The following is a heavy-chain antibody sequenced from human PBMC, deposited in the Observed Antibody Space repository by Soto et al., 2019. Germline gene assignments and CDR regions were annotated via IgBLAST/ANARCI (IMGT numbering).Heavy chain of an antibody. CDR2: INHSGST. D-gene: IGHD3-10*01. V-gene: IGHV4-34*01. J-gene: IGHJ4*02. CDR1: GGSFSGYY. CDR3: ARAAEPGRFDY. Sequence: SSETLSLTCAVYGGSFSGYYWSWIRQPPGKGLEWIGEINHSGSTNYNPSLKSRVTISVDTSKNQFSLKLSSVTAADTAVYYCARAAEPGRFDYWGQGTLVTVSS.